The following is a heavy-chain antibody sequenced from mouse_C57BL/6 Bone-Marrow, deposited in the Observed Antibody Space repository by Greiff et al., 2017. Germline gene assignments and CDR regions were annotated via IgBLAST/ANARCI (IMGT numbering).Heavy chain of an antibody. CDR2: ISSGGSYT. CDR1: GFTFSSYG. D-gene: IGHD2-3*01. Sequence: EVKLVESGGDLVKPGGSLKLSCAASGFTFSSYGMSWVRQTPDKRLEWVATISSGGSYTYYPDSVKGRFTISRDNAKNTLYLQMSSLKSEDTAMYSCASHDGYFYWYFDVWGTGTTVTVSS. V-gene: IGHV5-6*01. CDR3: ASHDGYFYWYFDV. J-gene: IGHJ1*03.